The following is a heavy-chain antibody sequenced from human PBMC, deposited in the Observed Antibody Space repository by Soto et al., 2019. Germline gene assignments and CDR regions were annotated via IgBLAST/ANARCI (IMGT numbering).Heavy chain of an antibody. D-gene: IGHD6-13*01. CDR2: MNPNSGNT. V-gene: IGHV1-8*02. CDR1: GGTFSSYA. Sequence: GASVKVSCKTSGGTFSSYAINWVRQATGQGLEWMGWMNPNSGNTGYAQKFQGRVTMTRNTSISTAYMELSSLRSEDTAVYYCARSIAAAALNYYGMDVWGQGTTVTVSS. CDR3: ARSIAAAALNYYGMDV. J-gene: IGHJ6*02.